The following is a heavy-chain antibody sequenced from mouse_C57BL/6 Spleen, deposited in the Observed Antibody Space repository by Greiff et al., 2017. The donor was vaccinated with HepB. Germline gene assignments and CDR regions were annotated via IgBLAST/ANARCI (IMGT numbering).Heavy chain of an antibody. J-gene: IGHJ4*01. D-gene: IGHD1-1*01. Sequence: EVKLVESGPELVKPGDSVKISCKASGYSFTGYFMNWVMQSHGKSLEWIGRINPYNGDTFYNQKFKGKATLTVDKSSSTAHMELRSLTSEDSAVYYCARRDYYGSGEDYYAMDYWGQGTSVTVSS. CDR1: GYSFTGYF. CDR2: INPYNGDT. CDR3: ARRDYYGSGEDYYAMDY. V-gene: IGHV1-20*01.